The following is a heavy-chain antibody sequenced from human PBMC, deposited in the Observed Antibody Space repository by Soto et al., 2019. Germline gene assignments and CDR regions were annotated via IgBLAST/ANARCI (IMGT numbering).Heavy chain of an antibody. D-gene: IGHD3-16*01. J-gene: IGHJ6*03. CDR2: IIPILGIA. V-gene: IGHV1-69*02. CDR3: ARQAPFRFREGHRGEYYMDV. CDR1: GGTFSSYT. Sequence: QVQLVQSGAEVQKPGSSVKVSCKASGGTFSSYTISWVRQAAGQGLEWMGRIIPILGIANYAQKFKGRVTITANKSTSTAYMELSSRRSEDTAVYYCARQAPFRFREGHRGEYYMDVWGKGTTVTVSS.